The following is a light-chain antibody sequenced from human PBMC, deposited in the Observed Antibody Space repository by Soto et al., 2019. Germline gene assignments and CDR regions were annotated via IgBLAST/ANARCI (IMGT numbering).Light chain of an antibody. CDR1: QSIRTY. Sequence: DIQMTQSPSSLSASVGDRVTITCRASQSIRTYLNWYQQKPGKAPKFLIYAASTLQSGVPSRFSGSGSGTDVTLTISSLQPEDFATYYCQQTYSNPRTFGQGTKVKIK. CDR3: QQTYSNPRT. V-gene: IGKV1-39*01. J-gene: IGKJ1*01. CDR2: AAS.